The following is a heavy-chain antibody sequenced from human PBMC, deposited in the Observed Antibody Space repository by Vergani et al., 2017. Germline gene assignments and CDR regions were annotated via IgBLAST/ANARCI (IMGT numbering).Heavy chain of an antibody. CDR3: ASYSYDIVVVPSALMAFDI. V-gene: IGHV4-31*03. CDR1: GGSISSGGYY. Sequence: QVQLQESGPGLVKPSQTLSLTCTVSGGSISSGGYYWSWIRQPPGKGLEWIGFIYYSGSTYYNPSLKSRVTISVDTSKNQFSLKLSSVTAADTAVYYCASYSYDIVVVPSALMAFDIWGQGTMVTVSS. J-gene: IGHJ3*02. D-gene: IGHD2-2*01. CDR2: IYYSGST.